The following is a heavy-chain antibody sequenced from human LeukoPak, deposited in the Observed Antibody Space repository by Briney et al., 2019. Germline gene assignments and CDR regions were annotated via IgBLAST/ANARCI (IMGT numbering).Heavy chain of an antibody. Sequence: PGGSLRLSCAASGFTFSSYGMHWVRQAPGKGLEWVAFIRHDGSNKYYADSVKGRFTISRDNSKNTLYLQMNSLRAEDTAVYYCAKDLDTMVRGAPYGMDVWGQGTTVTVSS. CDR2: IRHDGSNK. D-gene: IGHD3-10*01. J-gene: IGHJ6*02. V-gene: IGHV3-30*02. CDR3: AKDLDTMVRGAPYGMDV. CDR1: GFTFSSYG.